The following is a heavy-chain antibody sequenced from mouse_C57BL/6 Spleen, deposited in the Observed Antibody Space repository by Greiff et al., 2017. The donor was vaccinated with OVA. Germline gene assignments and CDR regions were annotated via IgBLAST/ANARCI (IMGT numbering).Heavy chain of an antibody. CDR3: TGDYGNYERFAY. D-gene: IGHD2-1*01. CDR2: IDPEDGDT. J-gene: IGHJ3*01. CDR1: GFNIKDYY. V-gene: IGHV14-1*01. Sequence: VQLQQSGAELVRPGASVKLSCTASGFNIKDYYMHWVKQRPEQGLEWIGRIDPEDGDTEYAPKFQGKATMTADTSSNTAYLQLSSLTSEDTAVYYCTGDYGNYERFAYWGQGTLVTVSA.